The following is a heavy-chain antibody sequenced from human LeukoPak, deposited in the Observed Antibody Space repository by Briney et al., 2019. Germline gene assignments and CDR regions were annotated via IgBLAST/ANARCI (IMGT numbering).Heavy chain of an antibody. CDR2: ISGSGGST. CDR1: GFTFGDYA. D-gene: IGHD1-14*01. J-gene: IGHJ4*02. V-gene: IGHV3-23*01. CDR3: AIRYPDARSPY. Sequence: PGRSLRLSCTASGFTFGDYAMSWVRQAPGKGLEWVSAISGSGGSTYYADSVKGRFTISRDNSKNTLYLQMNSLRAEDTAVYYCAIRYPDARSPYWGQGTLVTVSS.